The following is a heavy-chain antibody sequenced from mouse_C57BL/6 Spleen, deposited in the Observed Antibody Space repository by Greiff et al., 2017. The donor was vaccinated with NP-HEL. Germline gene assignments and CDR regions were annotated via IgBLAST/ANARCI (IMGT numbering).Heavy chain of an antibody. V-gene: IGHV1-26*01. CDR3: ARGGYGSSSYFDY. J-gene: IGHJ2*01. CDR1: GYTFTDYY. D-gene: IGHD1-1*01. Sequence: EVQLQQSGPELVKPGASVKISCKASGYTFTDYYMNWVKQSHGKSLEWIGDINPNNGGTSYNQKFKGKATLTVDKSSSTAYMELRSLTSEDSAVYYCARGGYGSSSYFDYWGQGTTLTVSS. CDR2: INPNNGGT.